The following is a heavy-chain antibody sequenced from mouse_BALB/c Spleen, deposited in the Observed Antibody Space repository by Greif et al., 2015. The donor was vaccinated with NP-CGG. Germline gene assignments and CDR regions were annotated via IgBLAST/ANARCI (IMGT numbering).Heavy chain of an antibody. CDR1: GYTFTSYW. D-gene: IGHD2-10*02. CDR2: INPSTGYT. V-gene: IGHV1-7*01. CDR3: ARREYGNPFAY. Sequence: QVQLQQSGAELAKPGASVEMSCKASGYTFTSYWMHWVKQRPGQGLEWIGYINPSTGYTEYNQKFKDKATLTADKSSSTAYMQLSSLTSEDSAVYYCARREYGNPFAYWGQGTLVTVSA. J-gene: IGHJ3*01.